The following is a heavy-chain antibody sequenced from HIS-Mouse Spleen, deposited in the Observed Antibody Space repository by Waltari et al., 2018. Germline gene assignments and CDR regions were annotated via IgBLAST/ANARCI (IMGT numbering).Heavy chain of an antibody. J-gene: IGHJ3*02. Sequence: EVQLVESGGGLVQPGGSLRLSCAASGFTFGSYWMHWVRQAPGKGLVWVSRINSDGSSTSYADSVKGRFTISRDNAKNTLYLQMNSLRAEDMAVYYCARDLELDAFDIWGQGTMVTVSS. V-gene: IGHV3-74*01. D-gene: IGHD1-1*01. CDR2: INSDGSST. CDR1: GFTFGSYW. CDR3: ARDLELDAFDI.